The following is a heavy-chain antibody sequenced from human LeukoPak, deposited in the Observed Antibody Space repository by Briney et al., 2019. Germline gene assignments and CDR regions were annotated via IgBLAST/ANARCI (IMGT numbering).Heavy chain of an antibody. Sequence: GASVKVSCKASGGTFSSYAISWVRQAPGQGLEWMGWINPNSGGTNYAQKFQGRVTMTRDTSVSTAYMELSRLRSDDTAVYYCARDMYDILTGHPDHDAFDIWGQGTMVTVSS. V-gene: IGHV1-2*02. CDR1: GGTFSSYA. D-gene: IGHD3-9*01. J-gene: IGHJ3*02. CDR3: ARDMYDILTGHPDHDAFDI. CDR2: INPNSGGT.